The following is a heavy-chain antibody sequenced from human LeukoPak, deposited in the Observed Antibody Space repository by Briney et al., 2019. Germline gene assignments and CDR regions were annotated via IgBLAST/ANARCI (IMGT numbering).Heavy chain of an antibody. V-gene: IGHV4-59*01. CDR1: GGSISSYY. Sequence: SETLSLTCTVSGGSISSYYWSWIRQPPGKGLEWIGYIYYSGSTNYNPSLKGRVTISVDTSKNQFSLKLSSVTAADTAVYYCARADYYGMDVWGKGTTVTVSS. J-gene: IGHJ6*04. CDR3: ARADYYGMDV. CDR2: IYYSGST.